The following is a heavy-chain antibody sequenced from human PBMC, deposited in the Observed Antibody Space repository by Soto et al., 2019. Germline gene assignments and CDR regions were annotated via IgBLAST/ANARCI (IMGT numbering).Heavy chain of an antibody. V-gene: IGHV1-18*01. CDR3: ARGGNGDYGLGGFDY. CDR1: GYTFTSYG. J-gene: IGHJ4*02. CDR2: ISAYNGNT. Sequence: ASVKVSCKASGYTFTSYGIIWVRQAPGQGLEWTGWISAYNGNTNYAQKLQGRVTMTTDTSTSTAHMELRSLRSDDTAVYYCARGGNGDYGLGGFDYWGQGTLVTVSS. D-gene: IGHD4-17*01.